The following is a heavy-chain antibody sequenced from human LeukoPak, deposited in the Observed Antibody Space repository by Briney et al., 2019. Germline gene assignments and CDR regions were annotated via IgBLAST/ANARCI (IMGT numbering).Heavy chain of an antibody. D-gene: IGHD2-15*01. J-gene: IGHJ4*02. CDR1: GGSISSYY. V-gene: IGHV4-59*01. CDR2: IYYSGST. Sequence: PSETLSLTCTVSGGSISSYYWSWVRQPPGKGLEWIGYIYYSGSTNYNPSLKSRVTISVDTSKNQFSLKLSSVTAADTAVYYCARDPLGYCSGGSCSAPSTVTTVWGQGTLVTVSS. CDR3: ARDPLGYCSGGSCSAPSTVTTV.